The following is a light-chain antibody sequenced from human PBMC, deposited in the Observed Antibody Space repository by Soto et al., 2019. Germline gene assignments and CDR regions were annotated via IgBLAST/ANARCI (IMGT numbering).Light chain of an antibody. CDR2: KAS. Sequence: DIQMTQSPSTLSASVGDRVTITCRASQGINSGLAWYQQKPGKAPKLLLYKASSLERGVPSRFSGSGSGTEFTLTINILQPDDFATYYCKQYNTLWTFGQGTTVEVK. V-gene: IGKV1-5*03. CDR3: KQYNTLWT. CDR1: QGINSG. J-gene: IGKJ1*01.